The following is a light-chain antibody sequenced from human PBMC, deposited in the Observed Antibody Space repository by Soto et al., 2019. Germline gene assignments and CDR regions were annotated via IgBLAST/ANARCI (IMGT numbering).Light chain of an antibody. V-gene: IGKV1-8*01. J-gene: IGKJ2*01. CDR2: AAS. Sequence: AIRMTQSPSSLPASTGDRVTITCRASQGISSYLAWYQQKPGKAPKLLIYAASTLQSGVPSRFSGSGSGTDFTLTISCLQSEDFATYYCQQYYSYPYTFGQGTKVDIK. CDR1: QGISSY. CDR3: QQYYSYPYT.